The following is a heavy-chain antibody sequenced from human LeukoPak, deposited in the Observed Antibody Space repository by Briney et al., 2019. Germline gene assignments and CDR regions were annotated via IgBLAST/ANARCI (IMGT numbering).Heavy chain of an antibody. CDR1: AFTFSSYS. CDR3: AKAGKKWLLKHYYFDY. J-gene: IGHJ4*02. V-gene: IGHV3-48*01. D-gene: IGHD3-22*01. Sequence: GGSLRLSCAASAFTFSSYSMNWVRQAPGKGLKWLSYISSSGSSIYHADSVKGRFTISRDNAKNSLYLQMNSLRAEDTAVYYCAKAGKKWLLKHYYFDYWGQGTLVTVSS. CDR2: ISSSGSSI.